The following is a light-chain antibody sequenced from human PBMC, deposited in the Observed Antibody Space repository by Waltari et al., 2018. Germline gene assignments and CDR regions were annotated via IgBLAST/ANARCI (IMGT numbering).Light chain of an antibody. J-gene: IGLJ2*01. CDR2: EVS. Sequence: QSALTRPASVSGSPGQSITIPCTGTSRDVGGYNYVSWYQQHPGKVPQVMIYEVSSRPSWVSPSCSGSKSGNTASLTISGLQAEDEADYYCSSYRSGSILVFGGGTKVTVL. CDR3: SSYRSGSILV. CDR1: SRDVGGYNY. V-gene: IGLV2-14*01.